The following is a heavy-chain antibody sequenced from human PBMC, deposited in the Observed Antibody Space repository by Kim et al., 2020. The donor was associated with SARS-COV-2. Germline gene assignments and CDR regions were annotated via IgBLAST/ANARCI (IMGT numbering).Heavy chain of an antibody. D-gene: IGHD2-2*01. J-gene: IGHJ4*02. V-gene: IGHV4-39*01. CDR1: GGSISSSSYY. Sequence: SETLSLTCTVSGGSISSSSYYWGWIRQPPGKGLEWIGSIYYSGSTYYNPSLKSRVTISVDTSKNQFSLKLSSVTAADTAVYYCARTSRSTSDYWGQGTLFTVSS. CDR2: IYYSGST. CDR3: ARTSRSTSDY.